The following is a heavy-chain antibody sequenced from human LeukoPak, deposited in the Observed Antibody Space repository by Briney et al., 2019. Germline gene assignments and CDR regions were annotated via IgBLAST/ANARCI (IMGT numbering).Heavy chain of an antibody. J-gene: IGHJ4*02. V-gene: IGHV1-46*01. D-gene: IGHD1-26*01. CDR2: INPSGGST. Sequence: VASVKVSCKASGYTFTSYYMHWVRQAPGQGLEWMGIINPSGGSTSYAQKFQGRVTMTRDMSTRTVYMELSSLRSEDTAVYYCAREFSGSYAHDYWGQGTLVTVSS. CDR1: GYTFTSYY. CDR3: AREFSGSYAHDY.